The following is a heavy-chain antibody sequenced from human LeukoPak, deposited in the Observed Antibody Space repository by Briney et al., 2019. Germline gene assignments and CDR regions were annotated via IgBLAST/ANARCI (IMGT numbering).Heavy chain of an antibody. V-gene: IGHV7-4-1*02. Sequence: ASVKVSCKASGYTFTRYAMKWVRQAPGQGLEWMGWINTNTGNPKYAQGFTGRFVFSLDTSVSTAYLQISSLKAEDTAVYYCARVYDSSGYYYVDHWGRGTLVTVSS. D-gene: IGHD3-22*01. J-gene: IGHJ4*02. CDR3: ARVYDSSGYYYVDH. CDR2: INTNTGNP. CDR1: GYTFTRYA.